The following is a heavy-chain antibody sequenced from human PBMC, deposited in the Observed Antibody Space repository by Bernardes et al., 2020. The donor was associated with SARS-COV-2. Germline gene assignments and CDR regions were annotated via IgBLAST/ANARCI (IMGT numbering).Heavy chain of an antibody. V-gene: IGHV4-30-4*02. D-gene: IGHD3-3*01. CDR2: IYYSGST. J-gene: IGHJ6*02. CDR1: GGSISSGDYY. CDR3: ARDALGSITIFGVVTRHGMDV. Sequence: SDTLSLTCTVSGGSISSGDYYWSWIRQPPGKGLEWIGYIYYSGSTYYNPSLKSRVTISVDTSKNQFSLKLSSVTAADTAVYYCARDALGSITIFGVVTRHGMDVWGQGTTVTVSS.